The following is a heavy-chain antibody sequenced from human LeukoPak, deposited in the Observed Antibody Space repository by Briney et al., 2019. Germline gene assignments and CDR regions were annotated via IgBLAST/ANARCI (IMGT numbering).Heavy chain of an antibody. CDR3: AKVGLTVTTILDYFDY. CDR2: ISYDGSNK. J-gene: IGHJ4*02. CDR1: GFTFSSYG. D-gene: IGHD4-11*01. V-gene: IGHV3-30*18. Sequence: GGSLRLSCAASGFTFSSYGMHWVRQAPGKGLEWVAVISYDGSNKYYADSVKGRFTIFRDNSKNTLYLQMNSLRAEDTAVYYCAKVGLTVTTILDYFDYWGQGTLVTVSS.